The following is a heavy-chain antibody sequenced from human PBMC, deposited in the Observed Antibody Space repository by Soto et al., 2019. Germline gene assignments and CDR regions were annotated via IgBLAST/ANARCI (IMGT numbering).Heavy chain of an antibody. D-gene: IGHD4-17*01. V-gene: IGHV4-59*08. CDR1: GGSISSYY. Sequence: QVQLQESGPGLVTPSETLSLTCTVSGGSISSYYWSWIRQTPGRGLEWMGYIYYSVSTNYSPSLQGRVTISVDTSKDQFSLKLSSVRAADTAEDECARRYGADFDLWGQGTLVTVSS. J-gene: IGHJ4*02. CDR2: IYYSVST. CDR3: ARRYGADFDL.